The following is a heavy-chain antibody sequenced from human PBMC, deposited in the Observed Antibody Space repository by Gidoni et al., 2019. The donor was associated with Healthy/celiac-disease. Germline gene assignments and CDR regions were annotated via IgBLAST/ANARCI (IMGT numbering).Heavy chain of an antibody. CDR2: INHSGST. Sequence: QVQLQQWGAGLLKPSETLSLTCAVYGGSFSGYYWSWIRQPPGKGLEWIGEINHSGSTNYNPSLKSRVTISVDTSKNQFSLKLSSVTAADTAVYYCARGVHYYGSGSYRYWGQGTLVTVSS. V-gene: IGHV4-34*01. CDR1: GGSFSGYY. D-gene: IGHD3-10*01. CDR3: ARGVHYYGSGSYRY. J-gene: IGHJ4*02.